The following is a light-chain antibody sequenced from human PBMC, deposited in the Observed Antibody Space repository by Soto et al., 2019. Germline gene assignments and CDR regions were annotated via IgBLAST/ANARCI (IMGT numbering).Light chain of an antibody. CDR3: QSYDSSLSGWV. V-gene: IGLV1-40*01. Sequence: QSVLTQPPSVSGAPGQRVTISCTGSSSNIGAGYDVHWYQQLPGTAPKLLLYGNSNRPSGVPDRFSGSKSGTSASLAITGLQAEDEADYYCQSYDSSLSGWVFGGGPKLPS. J-gene: IGLJ3*02. CDR1: SSNIGAGYD. CDR2: GNS.